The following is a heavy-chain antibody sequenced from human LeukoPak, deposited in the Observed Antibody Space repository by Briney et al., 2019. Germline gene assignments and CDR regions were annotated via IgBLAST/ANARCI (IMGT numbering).Heavy chain of an antibody. CDR3: AGGLTRNFDY. CDR1: GFTVSRHY. CDR2: IYSGGST. D-gene: IGHD4/OR15-4a*01. Sequence: GGSLRLSCVVSGFTVSRHYMSWVRQPPGKGLEWVSIIYSGGSTYYADSVKGRFTISRDNSKNTLYLQMNSLRAEDTAVYYCAGGLTRNFDYWGQGTLVTVSS. J-gene: IGHJ4*02. V-gene: IGHV3-66*01.